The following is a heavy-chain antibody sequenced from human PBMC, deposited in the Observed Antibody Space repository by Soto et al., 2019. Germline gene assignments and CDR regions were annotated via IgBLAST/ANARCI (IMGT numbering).Heavy chain of an antibody. CDR1: GFTFSSYI. CDR2: ISSSSSYI. J-gene: IGHJ4*02. V-gene: IGHV3-21*01. CDR3: ARAGGREAGPFDY. Sequence: GGSLRLSYAASGFTFSSYIMHWVRQAPGKGLEWVSSISSSSSYIYYADSMKDRFTISRDNSKNSLYLQMNSLRAEDTAVYYCARAGGREAGPFDYWGQGTLVTVSS. D-gene: IGHD6-13*01.